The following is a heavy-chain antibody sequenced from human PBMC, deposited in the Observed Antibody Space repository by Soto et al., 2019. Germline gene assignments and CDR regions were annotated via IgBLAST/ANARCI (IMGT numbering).Heavy chain of an antibody. CDR1: GGSISSYC. Sequence: SETLSLTCTVSGGSISSYCWSWIRQPAGKGLEWIGRIYTSGSTNYNPSLKSRVTMSVDTSKNQFSLKLSFVTAADTAVYYCAREGYGSGSYFGYYFDYWGQGTLVTVSS. J-gene: IGHJ4*02. CDR2: IYTSGST. V-gene: IGHV4-4*07. CDR3: AREGYGSGSYFGYYFDY. D-gene: IGHD3-10*01.